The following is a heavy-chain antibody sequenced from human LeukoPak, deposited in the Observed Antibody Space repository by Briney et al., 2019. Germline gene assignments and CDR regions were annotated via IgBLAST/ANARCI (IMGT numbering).Heavy chain of an antibody. CDR2: MSAYSGNT. D-gene: IGHD3-3*01. V-gene: IGHV1-18*01. Sequence: ASVKVSCKASGYTFTNYGISWVRQAPGQGLEWMGWMSAYSGNTNYAQNLQSRVTMTTDTSTKTAYMELRSLRSDDTAVYYCARAPDDYDFWSGPFDYWGRGTLVTVSS. CDR1: GYTFTNYG. CDR3: ARAPDDYDFWSGPFDY. J-gene: IGHJ4*02.